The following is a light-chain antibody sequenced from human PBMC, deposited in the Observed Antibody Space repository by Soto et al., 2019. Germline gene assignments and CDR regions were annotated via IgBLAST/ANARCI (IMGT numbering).Light chain of an antibody. CDR3: QTWGTGIVV. CDR2: LNSDGSH. Sequence: QPVLTQSPSASASLGASVKLTCTLSSGHSSYAIAWHQQQPEKGPRYLMKLNSDGSHSKGDGSPDRFSGSSSGAERYLTISSLQSEEEADYCCQTWGTGIVVFGGGTKLTVL. CDR1: SGHSSYA. J-gene: IGLJ2*01. V-gene: IGLV4-69*01.